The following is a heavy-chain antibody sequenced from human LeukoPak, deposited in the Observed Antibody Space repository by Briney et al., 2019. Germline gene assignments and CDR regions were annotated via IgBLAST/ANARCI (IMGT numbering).Heavy chain of an antibody. D-gene: IGHD3-3*01. V-gene: IGHV3-21*01. CDR1: GFTFSSYA. CDR2: ISSSSSYI. CDR3: ARRPYYDFWSGYPDGGDAFDI. Sequence: PGGSLRLSCAASGFTFSSYAMSWVRQAPGKGLEWVSSISSSSSYIYYADSVKGRFTISRDNAKNSLYLQMNSLRAEDTAVYYCARRPYYDFWSGYPDGGDAFDIWGQGTMVTVSS. J-gene: IGHJ3*02.